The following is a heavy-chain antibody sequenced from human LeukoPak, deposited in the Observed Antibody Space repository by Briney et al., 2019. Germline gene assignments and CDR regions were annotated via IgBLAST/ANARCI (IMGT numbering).Heavy chain of an antibody. J-gene: IGHJ6*02. CDR2: IRYDGSNK. CDR3: ARDLTPLIKLSPPPLDNNYGMDV. Sequence: GGSLRLSCAASGFTFSSYGMHWVRQAPGKGLEWVAFIRYDGSNKYYADSVKGRFTISRDNSKNTLYLQMNSLRAEDTAVYYCARDLTPLIKLSPPPLDNNYGMDVWGQGTTVTVSS. CDR1: GFTFSSYG. V-gene: IGHV3-30*02. D-gene: IGHD3-16*02.